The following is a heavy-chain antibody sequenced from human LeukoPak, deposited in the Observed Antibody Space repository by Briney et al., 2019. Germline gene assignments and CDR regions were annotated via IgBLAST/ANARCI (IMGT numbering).Heavy chain of an antibody. J-gene: IGHJ4*02. CDR2: INEDGRIT. V-gene: IGHV3-74*01. Sequence: PGGSLRLSCAASGFTFSNYWMHWVRQVPGKGLAWVSRINEDGRITTYADSVEGRFTISRDNARNTLYLQMNSLRAEDTAVYYCARVWVSVRTTLPFDSWGQGSLVTVSS. D-gene: IGHD2/OR15-2a*01. CDR1: GFTFSNYW. CDR3: ARVWVSVRTTLPFDS.